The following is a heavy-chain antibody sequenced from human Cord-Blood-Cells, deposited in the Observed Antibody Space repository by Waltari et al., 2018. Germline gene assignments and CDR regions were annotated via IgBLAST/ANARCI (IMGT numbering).Heavy chain of an antibody. J-gene: IGHJ2*01. CDR2: LYHSGVT. CDR3: ALTTPGIAAAGIGYFDL. V-gene: IGHV4-38-2*02. Sequence: QVQLQESGPGLVKPSETLSLTCTVSGYSIRRGSSWGWIRQPPGKGLEWIGTLYHSGVTYYNPSLKSRVTISVDTSKNQFSLKLSSVTAADTAVYYCALTTPGIAAAGIGYFDLWGRAPWSLSPQ. D-gene: IGHD6-13*01. CDR1: GYSIRRGSS.